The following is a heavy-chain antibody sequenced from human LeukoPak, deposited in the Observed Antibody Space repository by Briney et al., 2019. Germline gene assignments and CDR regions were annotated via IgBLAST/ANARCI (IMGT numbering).Heavy chain of an antibody. CDR2: ISGSGVTI. CDR3: VTVTTGYYYYYMDV. D-gene: IGHD4-11*01. V-gene: IGHV3-23*01. Sequence: PGGSLRLSCAASGFSISDYAMSWVRQAPGKGLEWVSTISGSGVTIYYADSVKGRFTISRDNSKNTLYLQMNSLRAEDTAVYYCVTVTTGYYYYYMDVWGKGTTVTVSS. J-gene: IGHJ6*03. CDR1: GFSISDYA.